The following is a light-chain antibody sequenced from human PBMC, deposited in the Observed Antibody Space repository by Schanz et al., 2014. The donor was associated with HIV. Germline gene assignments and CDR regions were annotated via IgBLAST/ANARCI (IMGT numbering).Light chain of an antibody. CDR2: EVT. V-gene: IGLV2-8*01. Sequence: QSALTQPPSASGSPGQSVTISCTGTSSDVGGYNYVSWYQQHPGKAPKLMIYEVTKRPSGVPDRFSGSKSGTSASLAISGLQSEDEADYYCAAWDDSLNGSVVFGGGTQLTVL. J-gene: IGLJ2*01. CDR3: AAWDDSLNGSVV. CDR1: SSDVGGYNY.